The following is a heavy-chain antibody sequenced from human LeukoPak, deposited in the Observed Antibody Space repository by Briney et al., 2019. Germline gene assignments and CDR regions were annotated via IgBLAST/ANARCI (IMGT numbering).Heavy chain of an antibody. V-gene: IGHV3-7*03. CDR2: IKQDGSEK. J-gene: IGHJ4*02. CDR1: GFTFSSYW. Sequence: GGSLRLSCAASGFTFSSYWMSWVRQAPGKGLEWVANIKQDGSEKYYVDSVKGRFTISRDNAKNSLYLQMNSLRADDTAVYYCAKGYYGNYVAVDYWGQGTLVTVSS. CDR3: AKGYYGNYVAVDY. D-gene: IGHD4-11*01.